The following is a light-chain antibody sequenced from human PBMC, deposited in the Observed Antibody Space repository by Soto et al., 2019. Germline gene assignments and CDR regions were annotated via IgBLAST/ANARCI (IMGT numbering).Light chain of an antibody. J-gene: IGKJ1*01. Sequence: EIVLTQSPGNLSPSPGERATLSCRASQSVSNNYLAWYQQKPGQAPRLLIYGASNRATGIPDRFSGSGSGTDFTLTISRLEPEDFAVYYCQQYGSSGTFGQGTKVDIK. CDR3: QQYGSSGT. CDR1: QSVSNNY. V-gene: IGKV3-20*01. CDR2: GAS.